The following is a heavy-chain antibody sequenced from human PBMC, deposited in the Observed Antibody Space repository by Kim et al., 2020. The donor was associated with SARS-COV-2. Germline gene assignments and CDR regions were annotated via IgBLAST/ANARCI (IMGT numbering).Heavy chain of an antibody. CDR2: INHSGST. CDR3: ARGSWYYGSGSYYYYGMDV. CDR1: GGSFSGYY. D-gene: IGHD3-10*01. Sequence: SETLSLTCAVYGGSFSGYYWSWIRQPPGKGLEWIGEINHSGSTNYNPSLKSRVTISVDTSKNQFSLKLSSVTAADTAVYYCARGSWYYGSGSYYYYGMDVWGQGNTVTVSS. V-gene: IGHV4-34*01. J-gene: IGHJ6*02.